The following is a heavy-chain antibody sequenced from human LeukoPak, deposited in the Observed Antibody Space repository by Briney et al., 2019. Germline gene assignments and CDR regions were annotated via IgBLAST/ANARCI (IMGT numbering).Heavy chain of an antibody. CDR2: IYYSGST. CDR3: ARDQGLLGSMDV. J-gene: IGHJ6*02. CDR1: GGSISSSSYY. D-gene: IGHD2-21*02. Sequence: KPSETLSLTCTVSGGSISSSSYYWGWIRQPPGKGLEWIGSIYYSGSTYYNPSLKSRVTISVDTSKNQFSLKLSSVTAADTAVYYCARDQGLLGSMDVWGQGTTVTVSS. V-gene: IGHV4-39*02.